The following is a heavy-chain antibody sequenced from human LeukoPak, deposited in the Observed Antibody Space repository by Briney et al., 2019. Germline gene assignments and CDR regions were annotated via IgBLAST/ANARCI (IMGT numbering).Heavy chain of an antibody. CDR1: GFTFNNYA. CDR3: AKTLGSGWYADY. Sequence: GGSLRLSCVASGFTFNNYAMSWVRQAPGKGLEWVSPISSSGGSTYYADSVKGRFTISRDNSKNTLYLQMNSLRAEDTAVYYCAKTLGSGWYADYWGQGTLVTVSS. CDR2: ISSSGGST. V-gene: IGHV3-23*01. D-gene: IGHD6-19*01. J-gene: IGHJ4*02.